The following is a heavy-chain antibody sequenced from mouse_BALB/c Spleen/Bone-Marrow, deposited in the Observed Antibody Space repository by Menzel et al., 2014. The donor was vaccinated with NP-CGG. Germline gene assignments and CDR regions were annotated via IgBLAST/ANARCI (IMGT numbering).Heavy chain of an antibody. J-gene: IGHJ3*01. CDR1: GFNIKDTY. CDR3: ARGDYYGGSFFAY. CDR2: IDPANGNT. Sequence: VQQQQSGEDLVKPGASVKLSCTAYGFNIKDTYMHWVKPRPEQGLEWIGRIDPANGNTKYDPKFQGKATITADTSSNTAYLQLSSLTSEDTAVYYCARGDYYGGSFFAYWGQGTLVTVSA. V-gene: IGHV14-3*02. D-gene: IGHD1-1*01.